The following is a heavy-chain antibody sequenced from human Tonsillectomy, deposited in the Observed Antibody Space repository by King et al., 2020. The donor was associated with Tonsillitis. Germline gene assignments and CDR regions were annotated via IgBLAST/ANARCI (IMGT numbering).Heavy chain of an antibody. V-gene: IGHV5-51*03. CDR2: IYPADSDT. J-gene: IGHJ3*01. CDR1: ESSFSTNW. CDR3: VSLVRWGPWLASGAFDV. Sequence: QLVQSGAEVRKPGESLRISCKGSESSFSTNWIAWVRQMSGKGLEWMGIIYPADSDTRYSPSFQGQVIISADRTINAAYLQWSSLKASDTGTYYCVSLVRWGPWLASGAFDVWGQGTMVTVSP. D-gene: IGHD6-19*01.